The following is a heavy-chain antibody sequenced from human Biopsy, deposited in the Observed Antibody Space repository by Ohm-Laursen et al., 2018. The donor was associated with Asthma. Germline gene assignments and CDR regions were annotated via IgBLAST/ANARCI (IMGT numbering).Heavy chain of an antibody. D-gene: IGHD2-2*01. V-gene: IGHV1-69*13. CDR1: GGTFNTYV. CDR2: INSVFGTT. Sequence: SVKVSCKSLGGTFNTYVIGWGRQCPGQGLEWMGGINSVFGTTTYPQKFQDRVTITADDSTSTVYMELSSLRSEDTAVYYCARKAGSCISRTCYSLDFWGQGTLVTVSS. J-gene: IGHJ4*02. CDR3: ARKAGSCISRTCYSLDF.